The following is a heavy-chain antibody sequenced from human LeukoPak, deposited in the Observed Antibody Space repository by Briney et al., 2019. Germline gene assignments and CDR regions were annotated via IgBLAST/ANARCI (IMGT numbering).Heavy chain of an antibody. Sequence: GGSLRLSCAASGFTFDDYGMSWVRQAPGKGLEWVSGINWNGGRAGHADSVKGRFTISRDNAKNSLFLQMNSLRAEDTAVYYCARSVVAATETFDYWGQGTLVTVSS. V-gene: IGHV3-20*04. CDR2: INWNGGRA. CDR3: ARSVVAATETFDY. D-gene: IGHD2-15*01. CDR1: GFTFDDYG. J-gene: IGHJ4*02.